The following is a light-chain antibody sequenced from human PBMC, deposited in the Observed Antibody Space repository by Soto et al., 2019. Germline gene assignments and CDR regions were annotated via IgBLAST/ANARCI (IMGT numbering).Light chain of an antibody. CDR1: QSISSNS. CDR3: QQFGGSPPLT. V-gene: IGKV3-20*01. CDR2: GAA. J-gene: IGKJ4*01. Sequence: EIVLTQSPGTLSLSPGEGATLSCRASQSISSNSLAWYQQKPGQAPRLLIYGAARRAIGIPDRFSGSGSGTDFTLTISRLEPEDFAVYYRQQFGGSPPLTFGGGTKVDIK.